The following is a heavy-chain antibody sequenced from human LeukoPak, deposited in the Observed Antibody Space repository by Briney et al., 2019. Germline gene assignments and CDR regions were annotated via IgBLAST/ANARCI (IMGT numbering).Heavy chain of an antibody. V-gene: IGHV3-7*01. Sequence: GSLRLSCAASGFTFSSYGMHWVRQAPGKGLEWVANIKQDGSEKYYVDSVKGRFTISRDNAKNSLYLQMNSLRAEDTAVYYCARDDYGDLWGQGTLVTVSS. J-gene: IGHJ4*02. CDR2: IKQDGSEK. CDR3: ARDDYGDL. CDR1: GFTFSSYG.